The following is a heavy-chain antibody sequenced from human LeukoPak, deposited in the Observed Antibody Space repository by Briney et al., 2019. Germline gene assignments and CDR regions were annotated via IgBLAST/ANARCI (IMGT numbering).Heavy chain of an antibody. CDR1: GGSFSGYY. CDR2: INHSGST. Sequence: SETLSLTCAVYGGSFSGYYWSWIRQPPGKGLEWIGEINHSGSTNYNPSLKGRVTISVDTSKNQFSLKLSSVTAADTAVYYCASTSSGSGSYLSYWGQGTLVTVSS. CDR3: ASTSSGSGSYLSY. D-gene: IGHD3-10*01. J-gene: IGHJ4*02. V-gene: IGHV4-34*01.